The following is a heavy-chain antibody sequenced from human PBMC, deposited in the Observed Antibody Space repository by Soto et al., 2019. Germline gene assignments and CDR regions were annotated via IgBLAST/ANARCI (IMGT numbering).Heavy chain of an antibody. Sequence: SETLSLTCTVSGGSVSSGSYYWSWIRQPPGKGLEWIGYIYYSGSTNHNPSLKSRVTISVDTSKNQFSLKLSSVTAADTAVYYCARAHYGAYGYGMDVWGQGTTVTVSS. CDR3: ARAHYGAYGYGMDV. CDR2: IYYSGST. CDR1: GGSVSSGSYY. V-gene: IGHV4-61*01. D-gene: IGHD4-17*01. J-gene: IGHJ6*02.